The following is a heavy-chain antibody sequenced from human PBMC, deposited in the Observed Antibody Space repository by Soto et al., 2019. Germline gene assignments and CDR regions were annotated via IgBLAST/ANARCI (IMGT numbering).Heavy chain of an antibody. CDR1: GFTFNNYA. CDR2: ISNTGGDT. V-gene: IGHV3-23*01. CDR3: AKDRLAGNFDY. J-gene: IGHJ4*02. Sequence: EVQLLDSGGGLVQPGGSLGLSCAAYGFTFNNYAMNWVRQAPGMGLEWVATISNTGGDTYYADSVKGRFTISRDNSKNTLYLQMSSLRVEDTAVYYCAKDRLAGNFDYWGQGTQVTVSS.